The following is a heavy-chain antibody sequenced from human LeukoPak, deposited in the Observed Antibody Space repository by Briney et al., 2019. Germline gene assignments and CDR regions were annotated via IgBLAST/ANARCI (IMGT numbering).Heavy chain of an antibody. V-gene: IGHV5-10-1*01. Sequence: GESLRISCKASGYSFTNYWISWVRQMPGKGLEWMGRIDPSDSNTNYSPSLQGHVTISADKPINTAYLQWSSLKASDTAMYYCTRLSYYGSGLLDYWGQGTRVTVSS. D-gene: IGHD3-10*01. J-gene: IGHJ4*02. CDR2: IDPSDSNT. CDR1: GYSFTNYW. CDR3: TRLSYYGSGLLDY.